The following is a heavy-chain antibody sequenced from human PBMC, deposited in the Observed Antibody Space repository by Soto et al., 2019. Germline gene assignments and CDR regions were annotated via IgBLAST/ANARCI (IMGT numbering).Heavy chain of an antibody. V-gene: IGHV4-34*01. D-gene: IGHD2-2*01. J-gene: IGHJ3*02. CDR1: GGSFSGYY. CDR2: INHRGST. Sequence: QVQLQQWGAGLLKPSETLSLTCAVYGGSFSGYYWSWIRQPPGKGLEWIGEINHRGSTNYNQSLKSRVPISVDTSKNQFSLKLSSVTAADTAVYDCASTDSVVVPAASDAFDIWGQGTMVTVSS. CDR3: ASTDSVVVPAASDAFDI.